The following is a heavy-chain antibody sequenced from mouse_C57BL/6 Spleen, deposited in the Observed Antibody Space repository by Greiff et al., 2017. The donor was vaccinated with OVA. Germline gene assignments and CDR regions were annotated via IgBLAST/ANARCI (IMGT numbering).Heavy chain of an antibody. Sequence: VQLQQSGPELVKPGDSVKISCKASGYSFTGYFMNWVMQSHGTSLEWIGRINPYNGDTFYNQKFKGKATLTVDKSSSTAHMALRSLTSEDYAVYDCAKDYDDGDWYFDVWGTGTTVTVSS. CDR2: INPYNGDT. V-gene: IGHV1-20*01. CDR1: GYSFTGYF. CDR3: AKDYDDGDWYFDV. D-gene: IGHD2-4*01. J-gene: IGHJ1*03.